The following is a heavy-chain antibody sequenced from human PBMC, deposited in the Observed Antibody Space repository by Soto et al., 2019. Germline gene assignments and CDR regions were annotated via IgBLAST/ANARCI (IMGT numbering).Heavy chain of an antibody. Sequence: SETLSLTCTVSGGSISSSSYYWGWIRQPPGKGLECVGTMYYGGSTNYNPSLKSRVTISIDTSKNQFSLKLSSVTAADTAVYYCARGYGRNFDYWGQGTLVTVSS. J-gene: IGHJ4*02. V-gene: IGHV4-39*07. CDR2: MYYGGST. D-gene: IGHD1-20*01. CDR1: GGSISSSSYY. CDR3: ARGYGRNFDY.